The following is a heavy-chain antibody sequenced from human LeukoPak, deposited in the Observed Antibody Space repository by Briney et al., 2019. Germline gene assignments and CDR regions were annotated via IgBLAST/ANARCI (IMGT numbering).Heavy chain of an antibody. V-gene: IGHV3-23*01. Sequence: PGGSLRLSCAASGFTFSSYAMSWVRQAPGKGLEWVSAISGSGGSTYYADSVKGRLTISGDNSKNTLYLQMNRLRAEDTAVYYCAKEITMIPYYFDYWGQGTLVTVSS. J-gene: IGHJ4*02. D-gene: IGHD3-22*01. CDR2: ISGSGGST. CDR3: AKEITMIPYYFDY. CDR1: GFTFSSYA.